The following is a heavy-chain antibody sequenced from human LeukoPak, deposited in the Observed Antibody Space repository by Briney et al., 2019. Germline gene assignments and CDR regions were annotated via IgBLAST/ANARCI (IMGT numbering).Heavy chain of an antibody. Sequence: SETLSLTCTVSGGSISSYYWSWIRQPPGKGLEWIGYIYYSGSTNYNPSLKSRVTISVDTSKDQFSLNLISVTAADTAVYYCARASSYTGHLGWWGQGTLVTVSS. CDR2: IYYSGST. CDR3: ARASSYTGHLGW. D-gene: IGHD2-2*01. V-gene: IGHV4-59*08. J-gene: IGHJ4*02. CDR1: GGSISSYY.